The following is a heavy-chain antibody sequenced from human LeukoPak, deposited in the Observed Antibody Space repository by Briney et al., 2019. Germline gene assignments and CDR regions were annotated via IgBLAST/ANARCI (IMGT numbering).Heavy chain of an antibody. D-gene: IGHD2-2*01. V-gene: IGHV1-2*02. CDR3: ARRPVNCIITNCYVDY. Sequence: ASVKVSCKASVYTFTNFYIHWVRQAPGQGLEWMGWMNPNSGDTSYAREFQDRVTMTRDTSLSTAYMELSRLRSDDTAVYFCARRPVNCIITNCYVDYWGQGTLVTVSS. CDR1: VYTFTNFY. CDR2: MNPNSGDT. J-gene: IGHJ4*02.